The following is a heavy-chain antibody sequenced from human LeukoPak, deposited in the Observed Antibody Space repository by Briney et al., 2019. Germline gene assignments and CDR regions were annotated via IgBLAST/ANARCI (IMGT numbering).Heavy chain of an antibody. CDR3: ARPGYYGDYAFDY. V-gene: IGHV4-39*01. Sequence: PSETLSLTCTLSGDSISSSSYFCGWIRQPPGKGLEWIGSISYSGNTYYNPSLKSRVTISVDTSKNQFSLNLNSVTAADTAVYYCARPGYYGDYAFDYWGQGTLVTVSS. D-gene: IGHD4-17*01. CDR1: GDSISSSSYF. J-gene: IGHJ4*02. CDR2: ISYSGNT.